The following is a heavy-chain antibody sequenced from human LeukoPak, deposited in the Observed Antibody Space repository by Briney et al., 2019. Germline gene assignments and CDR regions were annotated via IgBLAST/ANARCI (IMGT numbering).Heavy chain of an antibody. V-gene: IGHV4-34*01. Sequence: SETLSLTCAVYGGSFSGYYWSWIRQPPGKGLEWIGENNHSGTTNYNPSLKSRVTISVDTSKNQFSLKLSSVTAADTAVYYCARNIIDGYNWGAFDIWGQGTMVTVSS. CDR2: NNHSGTT. D-gene: IGHD5-24*01. J-gene: IGHJ3*02. CDR3: ARNIIDGYNWGAFDI. CDR1: GGSFSGYY.